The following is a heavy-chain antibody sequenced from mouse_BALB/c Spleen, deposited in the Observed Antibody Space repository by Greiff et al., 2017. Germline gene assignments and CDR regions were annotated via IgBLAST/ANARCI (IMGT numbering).Heavy chain of an antibody. J-gene: IGHJ4*01. CDR2: ISYSGST. D-gene: IGHD2-3*01. CDR1: GYSITSDYA. CDR3: ARYDHYYYAMDY. Sequence: EVKLQESGPGLVKPSQSLSLTCTVTGYSITSDYAWNWIRQFPGNKLEWMGYISYSGSTSYNPSLKSRISIPRDTAKNQFFLQLNSGTTEDTATYYCARYDHYYYAMDYWGQGTSVTVSS. V-gene: IGHV3-2*02.